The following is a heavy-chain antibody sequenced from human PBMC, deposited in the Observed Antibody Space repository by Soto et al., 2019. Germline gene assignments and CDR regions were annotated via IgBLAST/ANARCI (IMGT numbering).Heavy chain of an antibody. J-gene: IGHJ6*02. CDR3: ARGGPTSADYYYGMDV. CDR1: GYTFSNDG. D-gene: IGHD3-10*01. Sequence: ASVKVSCKASGYTFSNDGINWVRQAPGQGLEWMGWISAYNGNTEYAQNFQGRVTMTTDTSTSTAYMELRSLRSDDTAVYSCARGGPTSADYYYGMDVWGLGTTVTVSS. V-gene: IGHV1-18*01. CDR2: ISAYNGNT.